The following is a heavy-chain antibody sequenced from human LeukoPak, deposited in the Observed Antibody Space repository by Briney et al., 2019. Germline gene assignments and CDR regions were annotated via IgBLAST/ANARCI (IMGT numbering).Heavy chain of an antibody. Sequence: PGGSLRLSCAASGFTFSDYEMNWVRQAPGKGLEWVSYISTSGSTKYYADSVRGRFTISRDNAKNSLYLQMNSLRAEDTAVYYCARDRIQWLPLDYWGQGALVTVSS. CDR3: ARDRIQWLPLDY. V-gene: IGHV3-48*03. D-gene: IGHD3-22*01. CDR1: GFTFSDYE. J-gene: IGHJ4*02. CDR2: ISTSGSTK.